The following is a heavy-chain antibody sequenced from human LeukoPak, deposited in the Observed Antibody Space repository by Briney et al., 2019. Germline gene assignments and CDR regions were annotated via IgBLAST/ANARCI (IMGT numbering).Heavy chain of an antibody. V-gene: IGHV3-11*01. Sequence: GGSLRLSCVASGFTFSDYYMNWNRQTPGKGLEWVSYITTSGSTIYYIDSVKGRFTISRDNAKNSLYLQMNSLRAEDTAVYYCARTAYYYDSSGYDDAFDIWGQGTMVTVSS. CDR1: GFTFSDYY. J-gene: IGHJ3*02. D-gene: IGHD3-22*01. CDR2: ITTSGSTI. CDR3: ARTAYYYDSSGYDDAFDI.